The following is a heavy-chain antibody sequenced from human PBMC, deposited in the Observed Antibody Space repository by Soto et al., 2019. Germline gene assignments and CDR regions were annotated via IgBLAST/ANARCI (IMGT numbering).Heavy chain of an antibody. CDR3: ARDPSDGVNLGWFDP. CDR2: ISAGGGST. CDR1: GCTFSSHG. Sequence: EVQLLESGGGSVQPGGSLRLSCVASGCTFSSHGMSWVRQAPGKGLEWVSGISAGGGSTFYADSVRGRFIISRDNSKNTLYLQMNSVRVEETAVYYCARDPSDGVNLGWFDPWGQGTLVTVSS. D-gene: IGHD2-8*01. V-gene: IGHV3-23*01. J-gene: IGHJ5*02.